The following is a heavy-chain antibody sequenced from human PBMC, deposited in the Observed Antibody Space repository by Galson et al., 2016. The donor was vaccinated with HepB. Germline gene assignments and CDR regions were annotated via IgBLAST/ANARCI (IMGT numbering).Heavy chain of an antibody. V-gene: IGHV3-23*01. CDR2: ITSGGST. D-gene: IGHD1-26*01. J-gene: IGHJ5*02. Sequence: SLRLSCAASGFTFSSYAMTWVRQAPGKGLEWVSVITSGGSTYYAASVKGRFTISRDNSKNTLYVQMNNLGAEDTAVYYCAKEVGTVHPSNWFDPWGQGTLVTVSS. CDR3: AKEVGTVHPSNWFDP. CDR1: GFTFSSYA.